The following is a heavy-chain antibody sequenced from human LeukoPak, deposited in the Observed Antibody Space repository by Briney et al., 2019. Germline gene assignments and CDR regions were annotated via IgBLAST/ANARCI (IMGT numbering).Heavy chain of an antibody. CDR3: ARGSSGSPYYFDY. CDR2: INAGNGNT. CDR1: GYTFTSYA. Sequence: GASVKVSCKASGYTFTSYAMHWVRQAPGQRLEWMGWINAGNGNTKYSQKFQGRVTITRDTSASTAYMELSSLRSEDTAVYYCARGSSGSPYYFDYWGQGTLVTVSS. J-gene: IGHJ4*02. D-gene: IGHD5/OR15-5a*01. V-gene: IGHV1-3*01.